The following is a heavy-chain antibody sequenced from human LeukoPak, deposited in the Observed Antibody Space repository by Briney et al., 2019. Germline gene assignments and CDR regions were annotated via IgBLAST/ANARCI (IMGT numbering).Heavy chain of an antibody. CDR3: ARGKPDNWNLDY. Sequence: PSQTLSLTCTVSGGSISSGGYYWSWIRQHPGKGLEWIGYIYYSGSTYYNPSLKSRVTISADTSKNQFSLKLSSVTAADTAVYYCARGKPDNWNLDYWGQGTLVTVSS. D-gene: IGHD1-20*01. CDR1: GGSISSGGYY. J-gene: IGHJ4*02. CDR2: IYYSGST. V-gene: IGHV4-31*03.